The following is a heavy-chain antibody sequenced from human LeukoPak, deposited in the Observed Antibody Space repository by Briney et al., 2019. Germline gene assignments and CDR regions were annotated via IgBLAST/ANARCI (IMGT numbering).Heavy chain of an antibody. J-gene: IGHJ5*02. CDR1: GFTFSDYG. CDR2: ISTDGSNK. Sequence: GGSLRLSCAASGFTFSDYGMQWVRQAPGKGLEWVALISTDGSNKDHADSVKGRFTISRDNSKNTLFLEMNTLRTEDTAVYYCARDGARSWFGEATWGQGTQVLVSS. D-gene: IGHD3-10*01. CDR3: ARDGARSWFGEAT. V-gene: IGHV3-30*03.